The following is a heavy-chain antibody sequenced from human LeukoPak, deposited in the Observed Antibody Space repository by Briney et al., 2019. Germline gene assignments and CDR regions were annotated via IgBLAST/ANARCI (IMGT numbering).Heavy chain of an antibody. Sequence: GGSLRLSCAASGFSFSMYSMSWIRQAPGKGLEWVGRIRSKANSYATAYAASVKGRFTISRDDSKNTAYLQMNSLKTEDTAVYYCTRLDYYYDSSYFDYWGQGTLVTVSS. CDR2: IRSKANSYAT. D-gene: IGHD3-22*01. J-gene: IGHJ4*02. CDR1: GFSFSMYS. V-gene: IGHV3-73*01. CDR3: TRLDYYYDSSYFDY.